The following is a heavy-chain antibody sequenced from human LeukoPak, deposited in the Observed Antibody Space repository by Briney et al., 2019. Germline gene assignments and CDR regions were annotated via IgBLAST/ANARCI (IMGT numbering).Heavy chain of an antibody. CDR2: IYYSGST. J-gene: IGHJ5*02. CDR3: ARDLSLYSSSWDNWFDP. V-gene: IGHV4-59*01. CDR1: GGSISSYY. D-gene: IGHD6-13*01. Sequence: SETLSLTRTVSGGSISSYYWSWIRQPPGKGLEWIGYIYYSGSTNYNPSLKSRVTISVDTSKNQFSLKLSSVTAADTAVYYCARDLSLYSSSWDNWFDPWGQGTLVTVSS.